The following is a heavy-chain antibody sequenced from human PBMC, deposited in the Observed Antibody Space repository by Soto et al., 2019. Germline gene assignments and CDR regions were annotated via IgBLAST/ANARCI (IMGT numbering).Heavy chain of an antibody. V-gene: IGHV1-2*02. CDR3: ARRDRSGSFDY. Sequence: VKVSCKASGYTFTDYYIHWVRLAPGQGLDWMGWINPKSGLTSHAQNFRGRVTMTRDTSISTVYMELNRLTSDDRAIYYCARRDRSGSFDYWGQGTQVTAPQ. J-gene: IGHJ4*02. D-gene: IGHD5-12*01. CDR1: GYTFTDYY. CDR2: INPKSGLT.